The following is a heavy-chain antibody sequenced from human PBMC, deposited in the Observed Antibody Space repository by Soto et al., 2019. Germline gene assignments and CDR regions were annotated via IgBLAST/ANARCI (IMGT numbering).Heavy chain of an antibody. CDR3: ARGGHCTNGVCSALDY. Sequence: QVQLQESGPGLVKPSGTLSLTCTVSGGSISTYYWSWIRQPPGKGLEWIGYIYYGGSANYNPSLKSRVPRSVDTSKKQFSLKLSSVTAADTAVYYCARGGHCTNGVCSALDYWGQGTLVTVSS. D-gene: IGHD2-8*01. CDR2: IYYGGSA. CDR1: GGSISTYY. V-gene: IGHV4-59*08. J-gene: IGHJ4*02.